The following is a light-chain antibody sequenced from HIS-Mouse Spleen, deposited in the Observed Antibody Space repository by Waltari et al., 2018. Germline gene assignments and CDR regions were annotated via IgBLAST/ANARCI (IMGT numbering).Light chain of an antibody. CDR2: DDS. J-gene: IGLJ3*02. CDR3: QVWDSSSDHPV. V-gene: IGLV3-21*02. CDR1: NIGSKR. Sequence: SYVLAQPPSLSVAPGQTARVTCGGNNIGSKRVHWYQQKPGQAPVLVVYDDSDRPSGIPERFSGSNSGNTATLTISRVEAGDEADYYCQVWDSSSDHPVFGGGTKLTVL.